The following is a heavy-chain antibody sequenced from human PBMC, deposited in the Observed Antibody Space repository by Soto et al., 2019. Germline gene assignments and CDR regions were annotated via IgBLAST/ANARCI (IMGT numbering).Heavy chain of an antibody. J-gene: IGHJ4*02. V-gene: IGHV3-23*01. CDR1: GFTFSNYA. Sequence: EVQLLESGGGFVQPGGSLRLSCAASGFTFSNYAMTWVRQAPGKGLEWVSAITSTGSSTYYADSVKGRFTISRDNSKNTLFLQINSLRAVDTAVYYCAKGAEGYVVSSLDFWGQGTRVSVSS. CDR2: ITSTGSST. D-gene: IGHD5-12*01. CDR3: AKGAEGYVVSSLDF.